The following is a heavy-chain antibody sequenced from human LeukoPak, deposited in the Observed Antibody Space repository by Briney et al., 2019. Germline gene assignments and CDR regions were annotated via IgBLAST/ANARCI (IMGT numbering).Heavy chain of an antibody. CDR1: GFTFSRYW. CDR2: ININGSST. V-gene: IGHV3-74*01. J-gene: IGHJ4*02. Sequence: PGGSLRLSCAASGFTFSRYWMHWVRQAPGKGLVWVSRININGSSTIYADSVKGRFTTSRDNAKNTLYLQMNNLRADDTAVYYCARDRYCSGNGCQDLGYWGQGTLVTVSS. D-gene: IGHD2-15*01. CDR3: ARDRYCSGNGCQDLGY.